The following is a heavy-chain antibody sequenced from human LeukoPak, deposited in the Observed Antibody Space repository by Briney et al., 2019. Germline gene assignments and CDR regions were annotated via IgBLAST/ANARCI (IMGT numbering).Heavy chain of an antibody. CDR3: ARVPHPGIAAAGTGY. CDR2: ISSSGSTI. J-gene: IGHJ4*02. Sequence: PGGSLRLSCAASGFTFSDYYMSWIRQAPGKGLEWVSYISSSGSTIYYADSVKGRFTISRDNAKNSLYLQMNSLRAEDTAVYYCARVPHPGIAAAGTGYWGQGTLVTVSS. D-gene: IGHD6-13*01. CDR1: GFTFSDYY. V-gene: IGHV3-11*01.